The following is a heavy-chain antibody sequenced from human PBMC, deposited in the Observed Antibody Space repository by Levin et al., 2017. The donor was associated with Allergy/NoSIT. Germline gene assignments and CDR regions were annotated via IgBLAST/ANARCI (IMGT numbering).Heavy chain of an antibody. D-gene: IGHD3-22*01. CDR3: ARGPPVDSSDRSGFYYRVNH. Sequence: SETLSLTCAVYGGSFSNYYWSWIRQAPGKGLEWIGEINHSGSTNYNPSLKSRVTIAVDTSKNHFSLKLNSVTAADTAVFYCARGPPVDSSDRSGFYYRVNHWGQGTLVTVSS. J-gene: IGHJ5*02. V-gene: IGHV4-34*01. CDR2: INHSGST. CDR1: GGSFSNYY.